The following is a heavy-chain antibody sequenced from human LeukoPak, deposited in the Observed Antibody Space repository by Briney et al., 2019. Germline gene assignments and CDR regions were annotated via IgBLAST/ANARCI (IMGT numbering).Heavy chain of an antibody. D-gene: IGHD3-22*01. CDR3: ARAPSEIGGYYPEYFRH. CDR1: GFTFSSYW. J-gene: IGHJ1*01. V-gene: IGHV3-74*01. CDR2: IKSDGST. Sequence: GGSLRLSCAASGFTFSSYWMHWVRQAPGKGLVWVSRIKSDGSTNYADSVKGRFTTSRDNAKNTVSLQMNSLRAEDTGVYYCARAPSEIGGYYPEYFRHWGQGTLVTVSS.